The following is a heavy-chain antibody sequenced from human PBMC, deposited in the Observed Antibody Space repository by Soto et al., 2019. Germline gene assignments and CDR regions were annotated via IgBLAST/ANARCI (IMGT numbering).Heavy chain of an antibody. Sequence: ASVKVSCKVSGYTLTELSMHWVRQAPGKGLEWMGGFDPEDGETIYAQKFQGRVTMTEDTSTDTAYMELSILRSEDTSVYYCATVGCVDTAMATFDYWGQGTLVTVSS. V-gene: IGHV1-24*01. CDR2: FDPEDGET. J-gene: IGHJ4*02. CDR3: ATVGCVDTAMATFDY. CDR1: GYTLTELS. D-gene: IGHD5-18*01.